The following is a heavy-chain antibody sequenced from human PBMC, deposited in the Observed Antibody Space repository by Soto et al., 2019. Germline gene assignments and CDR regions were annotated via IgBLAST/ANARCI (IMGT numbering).Heavy chain of an antibody. J-gene: IGHJ4*02. CDR3: AKGRFWHLYYFDY. CDR2: ISGSGGST. CDR1: GFTFSSYA. D-gene: IGHD3-3*01. V-gene: IGHV3-23*01. Sequence: GSLRLSCAAPGFTFSSYAMSWVRQVPGKGLEWVSAISGSGGSTYYADSVKGRFTISRDNSKNTLYLQMNSLRAEDTAVYYCAKGRFWHLYYFDYWGQGTLVTVSS.